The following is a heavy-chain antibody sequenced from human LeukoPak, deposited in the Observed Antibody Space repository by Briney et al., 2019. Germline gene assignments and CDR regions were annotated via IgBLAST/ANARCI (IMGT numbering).Heavy chain of an antibody. CDR3: ARVRGDYTTPFDY. CDR2: INPAGGST. V-gene: IGHV1-46*01. J-gene: IGHJ4*02. CDR1: GYTFTDYY. Sequence: ASVKVSCKASGYTFTDYYLHWVRQAPGQGLEWMGIINPAGGSTSYTQKFQGRVTMTRDTSTTTVYMELSSLRSEDTAVYYYARVRGDYTTPFDYWGQGTLVTVSS. D-gene: IGHD4-17*01.